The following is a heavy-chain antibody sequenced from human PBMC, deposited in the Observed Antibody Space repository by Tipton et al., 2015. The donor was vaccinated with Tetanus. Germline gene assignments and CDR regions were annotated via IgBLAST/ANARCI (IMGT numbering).Heavy chain of an antibody. D-gene: IGHD2-2*01. CDR3: AKSDRVTRTSWYFHD. J-gene: IGHJ4*02. CDR1: GYSITRGSYY. V-gene: IGHV4-39*01. CDR2: IYSYNGNT. Sequence: TLSLTCSVSGYSITRGSYYWSWIRQPPGKGLEWVGSIYSYNGNTFQNPSLKSRVTMSLDTTKNQFFLKVRSVTAADTAVYYCAKSDRVTRTSWYFHDWGQGTLVTVSS.